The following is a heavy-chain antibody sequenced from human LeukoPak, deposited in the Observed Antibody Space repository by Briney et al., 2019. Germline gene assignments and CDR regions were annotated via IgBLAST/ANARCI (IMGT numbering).Heavy chain of an antibody. D-gene: IGHD6-6*01. CDR3: ARDSPPARPYYYYYMDV. Sequence: PGGSLRLSCAASGFTFSSYGMHWVRQAPGKGLEWVAVISYDGSNKYYADSVKGRFTISRDNAKNSLYLQMNSLRAEDTAVYYCARDSPPARPYYYYYMDVWGKGTTVTVSS. J-gene: IGHJ6*03. CDR2: ISYDGSNK. CDR1: GFTFSSYG. V-gene: IGHV3-30*03.